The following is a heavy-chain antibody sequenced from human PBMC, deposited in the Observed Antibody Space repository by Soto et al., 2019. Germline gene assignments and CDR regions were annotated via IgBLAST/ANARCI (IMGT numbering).Heavy chain of an antibody. CDR2: IYYSGST. V-gene: IGHV4-59*01. J-gene: IGHJ4*02. D-gene: IGHD3-9*01. CDR1: GGSISSYY. CDR3: ARAHDYDILTGPFGIFDY. Sequence: SETLSLTCTVSGGSISSYYWSWIRQPPGKELEWIGYIYYSGSTNYNPSLKSRVTISVDTSKNQFSLKLSSVTAADTAVYYCARAHDYDILTGPFGIFDYWGQGTLVTVSS.